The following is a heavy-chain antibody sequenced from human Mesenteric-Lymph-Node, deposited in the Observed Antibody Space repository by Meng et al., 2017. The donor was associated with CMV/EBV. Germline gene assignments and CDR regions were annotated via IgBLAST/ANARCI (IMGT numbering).Heavy chain of an antibody. V-gene: IGHV2-5*01. CDR2: IYWTDEK. J-gene: IGHJ4*02. CDR3: AQSLSTYCTYGVCYSYSFSLDY. Sequence: SGPTLVKPTQTLTLTCTFSGFSLSTDGVGVGWIRQPPGKALEWLALIYWTDEKRYSPSLKSRLTITKDTSKKQVVLTMTNMDPVDTATYYCAQSLSTYCTYGVCYSYSFSLDYWGQGTLVTVSS. CDR1: GFSLSTDGVG. D-gene: IGHD2-8*01.